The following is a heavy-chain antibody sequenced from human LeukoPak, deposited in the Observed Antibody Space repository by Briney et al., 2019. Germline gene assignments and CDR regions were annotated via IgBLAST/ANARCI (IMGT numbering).Heavy chain of an antibody. CDR3: ARGRGSSGWYYYGMDV. Sequence: SETLSLTCAVYGGPFSGYYWSWIRQPPGKGLEWIGEINHSGSTNYNPSLKSRVTISVDTSKNQFSLKLSSVTAADTAVYYCARGRGSSGWYYYGMDVWGQGTTVTVSS. V-gene: IGHV4-34*01. CDR2: INHSGST. CDR1: GGPFSGYY. J-gene: IGHJ6*02. D-gene: IGHD6-6*01.